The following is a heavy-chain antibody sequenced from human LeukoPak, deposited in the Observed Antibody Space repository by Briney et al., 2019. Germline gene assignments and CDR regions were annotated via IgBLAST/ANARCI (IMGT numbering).Heavy chain of an antibody. Sequence: PSETLSLTCTVSGGSISSSSYYWGWIRQPPGKGLEWIGSIHYSGSTNYNPSLKSRVTISVDTSKNQFSLQLNSVTPEDTAVYNCARELIGMYSSSWYGCFQHWGQGTLVTVSS. CDR3: ARELIGMYSSSWYGCFQH. V-gene: IGHV4-39*07. D-gene: IGHD6-13*01. CDR2: IHYSGST. J-gene: IGHJ1*01. CDR1: GGSISSSSYY.